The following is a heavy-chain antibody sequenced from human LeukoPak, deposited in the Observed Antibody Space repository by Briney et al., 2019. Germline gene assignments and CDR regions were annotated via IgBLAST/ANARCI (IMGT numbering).Heavy chain of an antibody. CDR1: GGSISSGSYY. Sequence: SETLSLTCTVSGGSISSGSYYWSWIRQPAGKGLEWIGRIYTSGSTNYNPSLKSRVTISVDTSKNQFSLKLSSVTAADTAVYYCARASSIAPSVNWFDPWGQGTLVTVSS. J-gene: IGHJ5*02. CDR2: IYTSGST. V-gene: IGHV4-61*02. CDR3: ARASSIAPSVNWFDP. D-gene: IGHD6-6*01.